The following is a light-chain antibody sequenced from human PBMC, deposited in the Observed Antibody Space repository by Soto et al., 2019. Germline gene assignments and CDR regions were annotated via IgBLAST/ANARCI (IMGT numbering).Light chain of an antibody. CDR2: EDN. CDR1: SGSIASNY. CDR3: QSYDSSNPWV. J-gene: IGLJ3*02. V-gene: IGLV6-57*01. Sequence: NFMLTQPHSVSASPGKTVTISCTRSSGSIASNYVQWYQQRPGSSPTTVIYEDNQRPSGVPDRFSGSIDSSSNSVSLTISGLKTEDEADYYCQSYDSSNPWVFGGGTKLTVL.